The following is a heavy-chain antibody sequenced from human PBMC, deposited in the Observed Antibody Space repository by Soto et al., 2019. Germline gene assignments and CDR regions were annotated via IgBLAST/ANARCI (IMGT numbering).Heavy chain of an antibody. CDR2: VSASGSST. Sequence: GGSLRLSCAGSGFTYSSYGMSWVRQGPGKGLEWVSSVSASGSSTYYLDAVKGRFTISRDNAKNTLYLQMTRLRGDDTALYYCARGTTGTTGPYYYYYIDVWGKGTTVTVSS. D-gene: IGHD1-1*01. CDR3: ARGTTGTTGPYYYYYIDV. CDR1: GFTYSSYG. J-gene: IGHJ6*03. V-gene: IGHV3-23*01.